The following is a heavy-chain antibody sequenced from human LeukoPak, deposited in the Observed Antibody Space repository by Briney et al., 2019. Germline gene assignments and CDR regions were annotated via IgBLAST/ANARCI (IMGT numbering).Heavy chain of an antibody. D-gene: IGHD2/OR15-2a*01. CDR2: IYYSGST. V-gene: IGHV4-59*08. J-gene: IGHJ4*02. CDR1: DGSISTYY. CDR3: ARHKGLSMIDY. Sequence: LSETLSLTCTVPDGSISTYYWSWIRQPPGKGLEWIGYIYYSGSTKYNPSLKSRVTISVDTSKNQFSLKLSSVTAADTAVYYCARHKGLSMIDYWGQGTLVTVSS.